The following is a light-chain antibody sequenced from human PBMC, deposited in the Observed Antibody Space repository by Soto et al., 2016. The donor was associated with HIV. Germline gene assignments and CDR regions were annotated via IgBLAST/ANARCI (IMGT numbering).Light chain of an antibody. J-gene: IGLJ2*01. CDR3: QVWDTSSDVV. Sequence: SYELTQPPSVSVAPGKTARITCGGNNIGIKSVSWYQQKPGQAPVLVVYDDSDRPSGIPDRFSGSNSGNTATLTISRVEDGSEADYYCQVWDTSSDVVFGGGTKADRP. CDR2: DDS. V-gene: IGLV3-21*03. CDR1: NIGIKS.